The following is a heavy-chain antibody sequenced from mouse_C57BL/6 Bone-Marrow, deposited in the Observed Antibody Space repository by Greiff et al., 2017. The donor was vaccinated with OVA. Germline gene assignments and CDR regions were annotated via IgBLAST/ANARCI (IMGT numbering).Heavy chain of an antibody. CDR2: ISNLAYSI. CDR3: ARGYSNYVDYAMDY. V-gene: IGHV5-15*01. D-gene: IGHD2-5*01. Sequence: DVQLVESGGGLVQPGGSLKLSCAASGFTFSDYGMAWVRQAPRKGPEWVAFISNLAYSIYYADTVTGRFTISRENAKNTLYLEMSSLRSEDTAMYYCARGYSNYVDYAMDYWGQGTSVTVSS. J-gene: IGHJ4*01. CDR1: GFTFSDYG.